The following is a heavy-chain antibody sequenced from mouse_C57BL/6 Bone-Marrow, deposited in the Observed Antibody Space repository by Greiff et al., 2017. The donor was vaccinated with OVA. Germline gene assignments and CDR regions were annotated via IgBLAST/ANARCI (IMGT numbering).Heavy chain of an antibody. Sequence: DVKLVESGGGLVKPGGSLKLSCAASGFTFSDYGMHWVRQAPEKGLEWVAYISSGSSTIYYADTVKGRFTISRDNAKNTLFLQMTSLRSEDTAMYYCARQWFYAMDYWGQGTSVTVSS. CDR2: ISSGSSTI. D-gene: IGHD2-2*01. CDR3: ARQWFYAMDY. J-gene: IGHJ4*01. CDR1: GFTFSDYG. V-gene: IGHV5-17*01.